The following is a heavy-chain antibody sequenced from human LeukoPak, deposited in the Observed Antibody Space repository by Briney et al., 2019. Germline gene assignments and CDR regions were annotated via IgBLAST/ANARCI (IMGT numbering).Heavy chain of an antibody. D-gene: IGHD6-13*01. CDR3: ARVTGYRIEDYFDY. CDR1: GGSISTSNYY. J-gene: IGHJ4*02. CDR2: IFYSGST. Sequence: SETLSLTCTVSGGSISTSNYYWGWIRQPPGKGLEWIGNIFYSGSTYYSPSLRSRVTISLDTSRNQFSLKLRSVTAADAAVYYCARVTGYRIEDYFDYWGQGTLVTVSS. V-gene: IGHV4-39*07.